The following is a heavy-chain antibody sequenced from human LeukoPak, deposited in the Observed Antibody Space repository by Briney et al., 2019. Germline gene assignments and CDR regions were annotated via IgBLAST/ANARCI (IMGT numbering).Heavy chain of an antibody. CDR1: GFTFDRYT. Sequence: PGGSLRLSCAASGFTFDRYTMYWVRQPPGQGLEWFAHITRDGSGTYYADSVKGRFTISRDNSKKALYLQMNSLRIEDTALYYCAKDWAMIREDYYMDVWGKGTTVTVSS. CDR2: ITRDGSGT. J-gene: IGHJ6*03. V-gene: IGHV3-43*01. CDR3: AKDWAMIREDYYMDV. D-gene: IGHD3-10*01.